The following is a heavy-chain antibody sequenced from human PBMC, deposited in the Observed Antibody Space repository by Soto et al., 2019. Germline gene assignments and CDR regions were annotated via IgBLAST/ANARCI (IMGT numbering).Heavy chain of an antibody. V-gene: IGHV3-33*01. CDR1: GFTFSSYG. D-gene: IGHD3-22*01. CDR2: IWYDGSNK. Sequence: GGSLRLSCAASGFTFSSYGMHWVRQAPGKGLEWVAVIWYDGSNKYYADSVKGRFTISRDNSKNTLYLQMNSLRAEDTAVYYCARDAAVVVIPETEYYFDYWGQGTLVTVSS. J-gene: IGHJ4*02. CDR3: ARDAAVVVIPETEYYFDY.